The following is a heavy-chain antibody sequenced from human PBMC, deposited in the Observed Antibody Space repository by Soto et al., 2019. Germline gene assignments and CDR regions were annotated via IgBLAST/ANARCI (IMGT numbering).Heavy chain of an antibody. CDR3: ARGIKRYYGSGNNWFDP. V-gene: IGHV4-34*01. CDR1: GGSFSGYY. D-gene: IGHD3-10*01. J-gene: IGHJ5*02. CDR2: INHCGST. Sequence: PSETLSLTCAVYGGSFSGYYWSWIRQPPGKGLEWIGEINHCGSTNYNPSLKSRVTISVDTSKNQFSLKLSSVTAADTAVYYCARGIKRYYGSGNNWFDPWGQGTLVTVSS.